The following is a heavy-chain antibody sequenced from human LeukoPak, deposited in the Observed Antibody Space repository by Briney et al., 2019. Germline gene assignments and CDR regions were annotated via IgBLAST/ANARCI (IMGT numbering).Heavy chain of an antibody. D-gene: IGHD3-22*01. CDR1: GFTVSSNY. V-gene: IGHV3-66*03. J-gene: IGHJ5*02. CDR3: AKNPGSSGLNWFDP. Sequence: GGSLRLSCAASGFTVSSNYMTWVRQAPGKGLEWVSVIYKNAITYYADSVKGRFTISRDNSKNTLYLQMNSLRAEDTAVYYCAKNPGSSGLNWFDPWGQGTLVTVSS. CDR2: IYKNAIT.